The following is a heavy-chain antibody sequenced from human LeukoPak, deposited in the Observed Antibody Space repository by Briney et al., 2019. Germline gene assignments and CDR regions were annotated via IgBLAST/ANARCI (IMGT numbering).Heavy chain of an antibody. CDR3: ASQANFYDSSGYFRP. J-gene: IGHJ1*01. CDR1: GDSINSGGCY. D-gene: IGHD3-22*01. V-gene: IGHV4-31*03. CDR2: IYYSGST. Sequence: PSQTLSLTCTVSGDSINSGGCYWTWIRQHPGRGLEWIGYIYYSGSTYYNPSLRSRVTLSLDTSKNQFSLNLNSVTAADTAVYYCASQANFYDSSGYFRPWGQGTLVTVSS.